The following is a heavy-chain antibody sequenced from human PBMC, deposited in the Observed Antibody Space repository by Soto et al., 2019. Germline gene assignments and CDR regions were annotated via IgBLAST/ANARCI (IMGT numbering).Heavy chain of an antibody. J-gene: IGHJ6*02. D-gene: IGHD5-18*01. CDR1: GFTFSNAW. CDR2: IKSKSDGGTT. CDR3: TTHTAIGITHYYGMDV. V-gene: IGHV3-15*07. Sequence: GGSLRLSCAASGFTFSNAWMNWVRQAPGKGLEWVGRIKSKSDGGTTDYAAPVKGRFTISRDDSKNTLYLQMNSLKTEDTAVYYCTTHTAIGITHYYGMDVWGQGTTVTVSS.